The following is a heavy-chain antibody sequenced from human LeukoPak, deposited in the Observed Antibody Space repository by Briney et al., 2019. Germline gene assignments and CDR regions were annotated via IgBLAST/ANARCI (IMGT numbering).Heavy chain of an antibody. V-gene: IGHV1-24*01. J-gene: IGHJ4*02. CDR2: FDPEVGET. Sequence: ASVTVSCKVSGYTLTELSMHWVRQAPGKGLEWMGGFDPEVGETIYAQKFQGRVTMTEDTSTDTAYMELSSLRSEDTAVYYCATGGSGGSSWYDYVWGSYRPPWKGGYFDYWGQGTLVTVSS. CDR1: GYTLTELS. CDR3: ATGGSGGSSWYDYVWGSYRPPWKGGYFDY. D-gene: IGHD3-16*02.